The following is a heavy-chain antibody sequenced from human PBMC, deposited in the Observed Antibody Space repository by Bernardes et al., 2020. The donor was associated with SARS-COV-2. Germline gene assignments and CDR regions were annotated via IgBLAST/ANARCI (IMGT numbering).Heavy chain of an antibody. CDR2: IKRTTDGGTT. J-gene: IGHJ3*02. CDR3: TTGIDYYDSSGYYHDASDI. V-gene: IGHV3-15*01. CDR1: GFTLSNAC. D-gene: IGHD3-22*01. Sequence: GGSLRLSCAASGFTLSNACMSWVRQGPRGGLEWVGHIKRTTDGGTTDYAAPVKGRVSISRDDSKNTLYLEMNSLKTEDTAVYFCTTGIDYYDSSGYYHDASDIWGAGTTVTVS.